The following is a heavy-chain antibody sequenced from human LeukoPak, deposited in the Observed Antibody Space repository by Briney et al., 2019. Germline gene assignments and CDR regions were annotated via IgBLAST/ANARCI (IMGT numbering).Heavy chain of an antibody. Sequence: NPGGSLRLSCAASGFTFSSYSMNWVRQAPGKGLDWVSSISSSSSYIYYADSVKGRFTISRDNAKNSLYLQMNSLRAEDTAVYYCASARYCSSTSCRDYWGQGTLVTVSS. V-gene: IGHV3-21*01. CDR3: ASARYCSSTSCRDY. J-gene: IGHJ4*02. CDR1: GFTFSSYS. CDR2: ISSSSSYI. D-gene: IGHD2-2*01.